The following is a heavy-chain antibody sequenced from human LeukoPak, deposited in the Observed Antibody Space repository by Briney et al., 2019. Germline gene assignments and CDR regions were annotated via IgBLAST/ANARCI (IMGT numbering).Heavy chain of an antibody. Sequence: SVKVSCKASGGIFISYAISWVRQAPGQGLEWMGGLIPILGTAKYAQKFQGRVTITADESTSTAYMELNSLRSEDTAVYYCARTFYYDSSGHYRDLYYGMDVWGQGTTVTVSS. D-gene: IGHD3-22*01. CDR2: LIPILGTA. CDR1: GGIFISYA. J-gene: IGHJ6*02. CDR3: ARTFYYDSSGHYRDLYYGMDV. V-gene: IGHV1-69*13.